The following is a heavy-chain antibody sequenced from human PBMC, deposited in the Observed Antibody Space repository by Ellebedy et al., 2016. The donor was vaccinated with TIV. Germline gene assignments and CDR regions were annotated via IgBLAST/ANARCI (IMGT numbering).Heavy chain of an antibody. D-gene: IGHD3-10*01. J-gene: IGHJ2*01. CDR1: GYSISSGYY. Sequence: SETLSLXXNVSGYSISSGYYWGWIRQPPGQGLEWLGSKHHSFGSYYNPSLKSRVTISEDTSKNQFSLRLSSVTAADTAVYYCARTLTKIRGVLIGSFFDLWGRGTPVNVSS. CDR3: ARTLTKIRGVLIGSFFDL. CDR2: KHHSFGS. V-gene: IGHV4-38-2*02.